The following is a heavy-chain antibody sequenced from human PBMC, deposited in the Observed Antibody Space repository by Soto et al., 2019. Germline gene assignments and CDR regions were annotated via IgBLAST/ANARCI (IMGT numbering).Heavy chain of an antibody. CDR2: ISAYNGNT. CDR3: ARVTVRDQYCSSTSCPLWFDP. D-gene: IGHD2-2*01. Sequence: AASVKVSCKASGYTFTSYGISWVRQAPGQGLEWMGWISAYNGNTNYAQKLQGRVTMTTDTSTSTAYMELRSLRSDDTAVYYCARVTVRDQYCSSTSCPLWFDPWGQGTLVTSPQ. J-gene: IGHJ5*02. V-gene: IGHV1-18*01. CDR1: GYTFTSYG.